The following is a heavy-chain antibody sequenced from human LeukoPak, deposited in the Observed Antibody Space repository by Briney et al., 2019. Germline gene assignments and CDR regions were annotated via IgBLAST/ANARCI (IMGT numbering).Heavy chain of an antibody. Sequence: SETLSLTCTVSGGSISSHYWSWIRQPPGKGLEWIGYIYYSGSTNYNPSLKSRVTISVDTSENQFSLKLSSVTAADTAVYYCARYRQGLFDYWGQGTLVTVSS. V-gene: IGHV4-59*11. CDR2: IYYSGST. J-gene: IGHJ4*02. CDR3: ARYRQGLFDY. CDR1: GGSISSHY.